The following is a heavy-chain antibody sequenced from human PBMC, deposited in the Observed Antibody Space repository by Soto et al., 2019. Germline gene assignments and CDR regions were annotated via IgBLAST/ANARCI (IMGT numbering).Heavy chain of an antibody. V-gene: IGHV3-53*01. CDR1: GFTVSSIY. CDR2: LYSGGVT. Sequence: EVRLVESGGGLIQPGGSLRLSCAASGFTVSSIYMSWVRQAPGKGLEWVSVLYSGGVTFYADSVEGRFTISRDNSENTLYLQMTSLRAEDPAVYYCAKGSNLLVGSTIFDFWGQGHLVNVSS. J-gene: IGHJ4*02. D-gene: IGHD1-26*01. CDR3: AKGSNLLVGSTIFDF.